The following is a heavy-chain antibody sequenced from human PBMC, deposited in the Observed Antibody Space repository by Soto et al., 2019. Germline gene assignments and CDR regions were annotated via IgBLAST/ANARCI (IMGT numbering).Heavy chain of an antibody. CDR3: ARVGLSGYDYTFDD. J-gene: IGHJ4*02. Sequence: SETLSLTCTVSGGSISSGGYYWSWIRQHPGKGLEWIGYIYYSGSTYYNPSLKSRVTISVDTSKNQFSLKLSSVTAADTAVYYCARVGLSGYDYTFDDWGQGTLVTVSS. V-gene: IGHV4-31*03. D-gene: IGHD5-12*01. CDR1: GGSISSGGYY. CDR2: IYYSGST.